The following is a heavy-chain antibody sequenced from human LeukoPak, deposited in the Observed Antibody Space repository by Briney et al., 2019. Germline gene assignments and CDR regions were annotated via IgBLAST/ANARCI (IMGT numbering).Heavy chain of an antibody. CDR3: TRDRKSREGFCSGGACSPPDY. CDR2: ITSDSDLV. Sequence: PGGSLRLSCAASGFDFSNYDMNWVRQAPGKGLEWVSTITSDSDLVFYALSLGGRFTISRDNSRKSLYLQMKRLRPGDTAVYYCTRDRKSREGFCSGGACSPPDYWGQGTLVTVSS. D-gene: IGHD2-15*01. J-gene: IGHJ4*02. V-gene: IGHV3-21*01. CDR1: GFDFSNYD.